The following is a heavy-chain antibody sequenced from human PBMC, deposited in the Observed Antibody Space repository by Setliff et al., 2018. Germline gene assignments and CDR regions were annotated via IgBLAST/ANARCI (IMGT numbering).Heavy chain of an antibody. CDR3: ARGGTIRYFDF. D-gene: IGHD5-12*01. Sequence: SETLSLTCTVSDGSLSTYYWSWIRQPPGKGLEFIGYVYYSGTANYSPSLRSRLTISVDTSKNQFSLKLRSVTAADTAVYYCARGGTIRYFDFWGQGAPVTVSS. CDR1: DGSLSTYY. V-gene: IGHV4-59*01. J-gene: IGHJ4*02. CDR2: VYYSGTA.